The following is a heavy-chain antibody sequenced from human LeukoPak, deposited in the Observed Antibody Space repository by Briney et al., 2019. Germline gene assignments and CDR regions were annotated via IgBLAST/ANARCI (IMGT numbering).Heavy chain of an antibody. CDR3: ARGRPIMGAPQNAFDI. CDR2: TYYRSGWFY. Sequence: SQTLSLTCAISGDSVSSNSAAWNWIRQFPSRGLEWLGRTYYRSGWFYNYAVSMRGRITINPDTSRNQLSLQLNSVTPEDTALYYCARGRPIMGAPQNAFDIWGQGTMVTVSS. V-gene: IGHV6-1*01. D-gene: IGHD1-26*01. CDR1: GDSVSSNSAA. J-gene: IGHJ3*02.